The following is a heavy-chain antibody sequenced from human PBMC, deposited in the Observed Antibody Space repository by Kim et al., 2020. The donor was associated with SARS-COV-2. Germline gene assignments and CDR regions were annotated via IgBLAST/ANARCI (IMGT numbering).Heavy chain of an antibody. CDR3: ARLLYSSGWYGRYNYYYYMDV. J-gene: IGHJ6*03. CDR1: GGSISSYY. V-gene: IGHV4-59*08. D-gene: IGHD6-19*01. CDR2: IYYSGST. Sequence: SETLSLTCTVSGGSISSYYWSWIRQPPGKGLEWIGYIYYSGSTNYNPSLKSRVTISVDTSKNQFSLKLSSVTAADTAVYYCARLLYSSGWYGRYNYYYYMDVWGKGTTVTVSS.